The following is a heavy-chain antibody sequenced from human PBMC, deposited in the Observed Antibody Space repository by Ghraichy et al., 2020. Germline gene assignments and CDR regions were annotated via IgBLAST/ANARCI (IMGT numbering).Heavy chain of an antibody. Sequence: LSLTCAASGFTFSSYWMSWVRQAPGKGLEWVANIKQDGSEKYYVDSVKGRFTISRDNAKNSLYLQMNSLRAEDTAVYYCARDLGYGSGSPNWFDPWGQGTLVTVSS. V-gene: IGHV3-7*01. CDR1: GFTFSSYW. D-gene: IGHD3-10*01. CDR2: IKQDGSEK. J-gene: IGHJ5*02. CDR3: ARDLGYGSGSPNWFDP.